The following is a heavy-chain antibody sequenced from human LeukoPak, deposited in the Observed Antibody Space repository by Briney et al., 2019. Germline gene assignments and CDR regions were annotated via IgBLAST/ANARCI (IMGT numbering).Heavy chain of an antibody. J-gene: IGHJ4*02. Sequence: SETLTLTCSVSGVSISNYYWTWIRQPPGKGLEWVGYVYYSGNTNYNPSLNSIVTISVDTSKNQFSLRLTPVTAADTAVYFCARGPGSPSGDNYGRPLDYWGQGTLVTVSS. CDR2: VYYSGNT. D-gene: IGHD5-18*01. CDR3: ARGPGSPSGDNYGRPLDY. V-gene: IGHV4-59*01. CDR1: GVSISNYY.